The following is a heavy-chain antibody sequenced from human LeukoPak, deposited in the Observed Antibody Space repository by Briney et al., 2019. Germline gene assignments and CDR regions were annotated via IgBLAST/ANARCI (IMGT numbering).Heavy chain of an antibody. J-gene: IGHJ3*02. CDR2: IYTSGST. D-gene: IGHD3-22*01. Sequence: SETLSLTCTVSGGSISSGSYYWSWIRQPAGKGLEWIGRIYTSGSTNYNPSLKSRVTISVDTSKNQFSLKLSSVTAADTAVYYCARALHPNYYDSSGLGGAEGAFDIWGQGTMVTVSS. CDR1: GGSISSGSYY. CDR3: ARALHPNYYDSSGLGGAEGAFDI. V-gene: IGHV4-61*02.